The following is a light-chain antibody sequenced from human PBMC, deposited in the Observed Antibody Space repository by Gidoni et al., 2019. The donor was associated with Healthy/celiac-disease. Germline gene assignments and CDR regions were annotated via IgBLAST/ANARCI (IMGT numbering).Light chain of an antibody. CDR2: DAS. V-gene: IGKV3-11*01. Sequence: EIVLTQSPATLSVSPGERATRSCRASQIVSSYLAWYQQKPGQDPRLLIYDASNRATGIPARFSGSGSGTDFTLTISSLEPEDFAVYYCQQRSNWPLTCXGXTKVEIK. J-gene: IGKJ4*01. CDR1: QIVSSY. CDR3: QQRSNWPLT.